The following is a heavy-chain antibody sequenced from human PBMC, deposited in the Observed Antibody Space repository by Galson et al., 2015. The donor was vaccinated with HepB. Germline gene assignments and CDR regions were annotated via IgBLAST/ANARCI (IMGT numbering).Heavy chain of an antibody. CDR2: INHSGST. Sequence: LSLTCAVYGGSFSGYYWSWIRQPPGKGLEWIGEINHSGSTNYNLSLKSRVTISVDTSKNQFSLKLSSVTAADTAVYYCARGRGQLWLPVGYWGQGTLVTVSS. CDR3: ARGRGQLWLPVGY. J-gene: IGHJ4*02. CDR1: GGSFSGYY. V-gene: IGHV4-34*01. D-gene: IGHD5-18*01.